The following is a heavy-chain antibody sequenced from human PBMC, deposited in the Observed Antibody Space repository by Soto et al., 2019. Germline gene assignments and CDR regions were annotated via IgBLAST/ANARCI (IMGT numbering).Heavy chain of an antibody. CDR3: ARDPRIWFGESSQGSTHFDY. V-gene: IGHV1-18*01. J-gene: IGHJ4*02. D-gene: IGHD3-10*01. Sequence: ASVKVSCKASGYTFTSYGISWVRQAPGQGLEWMGWISAYNGNTNYAQKLQGRVTMTTDTSTSTAYMELRSLRSDDTAVYYCARDPRIWFGESSQGSTHFDYWGQGTLVTVSS. CDR1: GYTFTSYG. CDR2: ISAYNGNT.